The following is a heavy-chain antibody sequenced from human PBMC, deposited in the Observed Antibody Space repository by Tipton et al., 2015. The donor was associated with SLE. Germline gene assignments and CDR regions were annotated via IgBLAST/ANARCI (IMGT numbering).Heavy chain of an antibody. CDR3: ARGGGVYCSGGSCYSDSFDY. Sequence: GLVKPSETLSLTCTVSGGSISSYYWSWIRQPPGKGLEWIGYIYYSGSTNYNPSLKSRVTISVDTSKNQYSLKLTSVTAADTAVYYCARGGGVYCSGGSCYSDSFDYWGQGTLVTVSS. V-gene: IGHV4-59*12. CDR2: IYYSGST. D-gene: IGHD2-15*01. J-gene: IGHJ4*02. CDR1: GGSISSYY.